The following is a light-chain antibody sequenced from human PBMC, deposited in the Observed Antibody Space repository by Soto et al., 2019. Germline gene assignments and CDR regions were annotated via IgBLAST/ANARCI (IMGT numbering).Light chain of an antibody. J-gene: IGKJ2*01. CDR3: QQYGSSPMYT. V-gene: IGKV3-20*01. CDR2: GAS. Sequence: EIVLTQSPGTLSLSPGERATLSCRASQSVSSSYLAWYQQKPGQAPRLLIYGASSRATCIPDRFSGSGSGTDFTLTTSRLEPEDFAVYYGQQYGSSPMYTFGQGTKLEIK. CDR1: QSVSSSY.